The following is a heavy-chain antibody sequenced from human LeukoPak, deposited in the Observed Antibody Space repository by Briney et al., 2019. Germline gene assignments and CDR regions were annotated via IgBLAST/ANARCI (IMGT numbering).Heavy chain of an antibody. CDR3: ARDEDI. V-gene: IGHV4-4*02. J-gene: IGHJ4*02. D-gene: IGHD2-15*01. CDR1: NDSIITTNW. Sequence: PSGTLSLTCAVSNDSIITTNWWTWVRQSPGKGLEWIGEIYHTGSDNYNPSLKSRVTISVDTSKNHFSLKLSSVTAADTAVYYCARDEDIWGQGTLVTVSS. CDR2: IYHTGSD.